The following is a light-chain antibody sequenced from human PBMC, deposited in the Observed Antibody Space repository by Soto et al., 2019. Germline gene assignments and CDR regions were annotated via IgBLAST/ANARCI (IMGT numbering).Light chain of an antibody. J-gene: IGLJ1*01. CDR1: SSDVGGYNY. Sequence: ALTQPASVSGSPGQSLTISCTGTSSDVGGYNYVSWYQQHPGKAPKLMIYDVSNRPSGVSNRFSGSKSGNTASLTISGLQAEDEADYYCSSYTSSSTYVFGTGTKVTVL. CDR3: SSYTSSSTYV. CDR2: DVS. V-gene: IGLV2-14*01.